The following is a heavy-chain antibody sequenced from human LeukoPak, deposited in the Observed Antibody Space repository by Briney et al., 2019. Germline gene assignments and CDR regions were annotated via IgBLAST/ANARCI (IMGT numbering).Heavy chain of an antibody. CDR3: AREDYYGSGSYYMY. Sequence: PGKSLRLSCAASGFTFSSYGVHWVRQAPGKGLEWVALISYDGNNKYYADSVKGRFTISRDNSKNTLYVQMNSLRADDTAVYYCAREDYYGSGSYYMYWGQGALVTVSS. V-gene: IGHV3-30-3*01. D-gene: IGHD3-10*01. J-gene: IGHJ4*02. CDR1: GFTFSSYG. CDR2: ISYDGNNK.